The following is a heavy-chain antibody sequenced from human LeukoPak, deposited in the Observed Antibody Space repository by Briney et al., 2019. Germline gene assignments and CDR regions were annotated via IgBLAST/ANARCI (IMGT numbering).Heavy chain of an antibody. CDR3: AKARYSSGWYQSYFDY. V-gene: IGHV3-33*06. Sequence: GGSLRLSCAASGFTFSNYGMHWVRQAPGKGLEWVAVIWYDGSNKYYPDSVKGRFTISRDNSKNTLYLQMNSLRAEDTAVYYCAKARYSSGWYQSYFDYWGQGTLVTVSS. D-gene: IGHD6-19*01. CDR2: IWYDGSNK. CDR1: GFTFSNYG. J-gene: IGHJ4*02.